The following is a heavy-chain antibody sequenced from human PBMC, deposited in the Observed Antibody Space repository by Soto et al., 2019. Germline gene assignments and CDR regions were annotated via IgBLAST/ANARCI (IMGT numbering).Heavy chain of an antibody. Sequence: GGSLRLSCAASGFTFSSYATHWVRQAPGKGLEWVAIISSDGSNKYYADSVKGRFTISRDNSKNTLYLQMTSLRAEDTAVYYCARGLRWSSGMDYWGQGTLVTVSS. V-gene: IGHV3-30-3*01. CDR3: ARGLRWSSGMDY. J-gene: IGHJ4*02. D-gene: IGHD6-19*01. CDR2: ISSDGSNK. CDR1: GFTFSSYA.